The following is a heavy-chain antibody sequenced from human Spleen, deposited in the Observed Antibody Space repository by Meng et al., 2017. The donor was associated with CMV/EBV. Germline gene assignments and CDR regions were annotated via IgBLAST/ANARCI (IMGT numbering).Heavy chain of an antibody. CDR1: GGSFSVYY. CDR3: ARGRYCSSTSCYRGGYYYYGMDV. V-gene: IGHV4-34*01. CDR2: INHSGST. Sequence: SETLSLTCAVDGGSFSVYYWSWIRQPPGKGLEWIGEINHSGSTNYNPSLKSRVTISVDTSKNQFSLKLSSVTAADTAVYYCARGRYCSSTSCYRGGYYYYGMDVWGQGTTVTVSS. J-gene: IGHJ6*02. D-gene: IGHD2-2*02.